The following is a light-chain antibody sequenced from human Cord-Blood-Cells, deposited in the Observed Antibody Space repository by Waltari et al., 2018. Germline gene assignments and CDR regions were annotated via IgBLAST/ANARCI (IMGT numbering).Light chain of an antibody. J-gene: IGLJ2*01. CDR1: SSDVGGYNY. CDR2: DVS. Sequence: QSALTQPASVSGSPGQSITISCTGTSSDVGGYNYVSWYQQHPGKAPKLMIYDVSIRRSGVGIRFPGSKSGNAASLTISGPQDEDEADYYCCSYTSSSTPMVFGGGTKLTVL. V-gene: IGLV2-14*01. CDR3: CSYTSSSTPMV.